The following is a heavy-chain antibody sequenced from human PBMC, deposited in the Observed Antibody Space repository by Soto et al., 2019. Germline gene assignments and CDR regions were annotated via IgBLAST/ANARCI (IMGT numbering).Heavy chain of an antibody. V-gene: IGHV3-9*01. J-gene: IGHJ2*01. CDR1: GFTFDDYA. CDR2: ISWNSGSI. D-gene: IGHD7-27*01. CDR3: ASLRVMDWGGDWYFDL. Sequence: EVQLVECGGGLVQPGRSLRLSCAASGFTFDDYAMHWVRQAPGKGLEWVSGISWNSGSIGYADSVKGRFTISRDNAKNSLHLQMNSLRAEDTALYYCASLRVMDWGGDWYFDLWGRGTLVTVSS.